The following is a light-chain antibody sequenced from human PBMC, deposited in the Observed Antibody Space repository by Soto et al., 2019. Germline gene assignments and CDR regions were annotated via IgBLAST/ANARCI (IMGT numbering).Light chain of an antibody. J-gene: IGKJ1*01. Sequence: DIQMTQSPSTLSASVGDRVTITSRASQSISSLLAWYQQKPGKAPKLMIYKASSLESGVPSGFSGSGSGTEFTLTISSLQPDDFATYYCQQYSTYPWTFGQGTKVEIK. CDR2: KAS. CDR3: QQYSTYPWT. CDR1: QSISSL. V-gene: IGKV1-5*03.